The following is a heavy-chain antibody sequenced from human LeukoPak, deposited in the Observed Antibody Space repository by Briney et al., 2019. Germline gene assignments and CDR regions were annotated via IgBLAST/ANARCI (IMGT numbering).Heavy chain of an antibody. Sequence: GASVKVSCKASGYTFTSYGISWVRQAPGQGLEWMGWISAYNGNTNYAQKLQGRVTTTTDTSTSTAYMELRSLRSDDTAVYYCARVQLRYFDWSPSGFDYWGQGTLVTVSS. CDR3: ARVQLRYFDWSPSGFDY. J-gene: IGHJ4*02. CDR1: GYTFTSYG. CDR2: ISAYNGNT. V-gene: IGHV1-18*01. D-gene: IGHD3-9*01.